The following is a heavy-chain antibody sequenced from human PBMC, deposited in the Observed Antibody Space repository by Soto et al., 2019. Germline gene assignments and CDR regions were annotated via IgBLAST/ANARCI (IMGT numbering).Heavy chain of an antibody. D-gene: IGHD3-10*01. J-gene: IGHJ5*02. CDR3: ARSVVRSYYGSGRLNWFDP. V-gene: IGHV4-34*01. CDR2: INHSGST. Sequence: SETLSLTCAVYGGSFSGYYWSWIRQPPGKGLEWIGEINHSGSTNYNPSLKSRVTISVDTSKNQFSLKLSSVTAADTAVYYCARSVVRSYYGSGRLNWFDPWGQGTLVTVSS. CDR1: GGSFSGYY.